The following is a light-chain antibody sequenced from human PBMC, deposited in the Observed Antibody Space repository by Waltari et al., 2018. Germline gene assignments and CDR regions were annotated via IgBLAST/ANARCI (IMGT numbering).Light chain of an antibody. CDR1: SSDVGDYNY. CDR2: EVS. CDR3: SSYTSSSTSV. J-gene: IGLJ3*02. Sequence: QSALTQPASVSGSPGQSITISCTGTSSDVGDYNYVSWYQQHPGKAPKLMISEVSNRPSGVSNRFSGSKSGNTASLTISGLQAEDEADYYCSSYTSSSTSVFGGGTKLTVL. V-gene: IGLV2-14*01.